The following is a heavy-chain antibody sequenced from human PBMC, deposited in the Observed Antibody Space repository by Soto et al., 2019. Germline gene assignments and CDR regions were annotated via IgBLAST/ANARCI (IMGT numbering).Heavy chain of an antibody. V-gene: IGHV3-30*03. J-gene: IGHJ3*02. Sequence: PGGSLRLSCAASGFTFSSYGMHWVRQAPGKGLEWVAVISYDGSNKYYADSVKGRFTISRDNSKNTLYLQMNSLRAEDTAVYYCARVELAVDAFDIWGQGTMVTVSS. CDR3: ARVELAVDAFDI. D-gene: IGHD6-19*01. CDR1: GFTFSSYG. CDR2: ISYDGSNK.